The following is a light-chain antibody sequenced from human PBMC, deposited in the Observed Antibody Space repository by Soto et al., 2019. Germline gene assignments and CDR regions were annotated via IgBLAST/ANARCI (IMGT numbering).Light chain of an antibody. V-gene: IGKV2-30*01. J-gene: IGKJ2*01. CDR3: MQVTHWPLT. CDR1: QSLVYSDGSTY. Sequence: DVVMTQSPLSLSVTLGQPASISCRSSQSLVYSDGSTYLSWFQQRPGQSPRRLIYKVSNRDSGVPDRFSGSGSGTDFTLKISRVEAEDVGVYHCMQVTHWPLTFGQGTKLEIK. CDR2: KVS.